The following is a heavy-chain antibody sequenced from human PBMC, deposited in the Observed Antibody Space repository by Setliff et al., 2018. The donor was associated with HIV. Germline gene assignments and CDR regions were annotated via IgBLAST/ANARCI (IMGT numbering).Heavy chain of an antibody. CDR2: IYPGDSDS. V-gene: IGHV5-51*01. J-gene: IGHJ3*02. Sequence: GESLTISCQGSGYTFANYWIGWVRQMPGKGLEWMGIIYPGDSDSRDSPSFQGQVIISADKSLSTAYLQWSSLKASDAAIYYCARGLGVRGRGDVFDIWGQGTMVTVSS. CDR1: GYTFANYW. CDR3: ARGLGVRGRGDVFDI. D-gene: IGHD3-16*01.